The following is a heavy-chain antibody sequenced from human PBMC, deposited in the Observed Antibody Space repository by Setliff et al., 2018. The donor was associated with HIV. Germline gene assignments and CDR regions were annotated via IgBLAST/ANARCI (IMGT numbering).Heavy chain of an antibody. Sequence: SETLSLTCSVSGGSIGSHYWTWIRQPPGKGLEWIGYIYYSGSTSYNPSLKSRVTISVDSSKNQLSLKVSSVTAADTAVYYCARENRIMGSRTFDFWGRGTLVTVAS. D-gene: IGHD1-7*01. CDR2: IYYSGST. CDR1: GGSIGSHY. V-gene: IGHV4-59*11. CDR3: ARENRIMGSRTFDF. J-gene: IGHJ4*02.